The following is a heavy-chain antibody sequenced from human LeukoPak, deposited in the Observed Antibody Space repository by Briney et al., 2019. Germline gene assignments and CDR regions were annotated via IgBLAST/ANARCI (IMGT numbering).Heavy chain of an antibody. CDR2: INPDGSVK. CDR3: ASTFPYCGDGSCAL. J-gene: IGHJ1*01. CDR1: GLAFKNYW. V-gene: IGHV3-7*01. D-gene: IGHD3-10*01. Sequence: GGSLRLSRLGTGLAFKNYWMTWVRQAPGKGLEWVANINPDGSVKNYVDAVRGRFSISRDNAKNSLYLQLDNLRADDTAVYYCASTFPYCGDGSCALGGQGTLVIVSS.